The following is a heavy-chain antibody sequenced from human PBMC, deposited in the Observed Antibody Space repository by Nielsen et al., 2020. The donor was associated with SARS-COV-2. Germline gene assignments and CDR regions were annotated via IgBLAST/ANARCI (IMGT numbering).Heavy chain of an antibody. J-gene: IGHJ6*03. V-gene: IGHV3-30*18. CDR1: GFTFSSYS. D-gene: IGHD2-8*01. CDR3: ANSNGHYYYHFYMDV. CDR2: ISYDESNN. Sequence: GESLKISCAASGFTFSSYSMNWVRQAPGKGLEWVAFISYDESNNYYADSVKGRFTISRDNSKNTLYLQMNSLRAEDTAMYYCANSNGHYYYHFYMDVWGKGTTVTVSS.